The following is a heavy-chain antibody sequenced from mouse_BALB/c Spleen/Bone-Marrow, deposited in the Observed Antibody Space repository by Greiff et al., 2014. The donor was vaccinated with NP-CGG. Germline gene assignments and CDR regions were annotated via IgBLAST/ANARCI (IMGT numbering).Heavy chain of an antibody. CDR3: ARGNWEAMDY. Sequence: VQLVESGAELAKPGASVKMSCKASGYTFTSYWMHWVKQRPGQGLEWIGYINPRIGYNEYNQKFKDKATLTADKSSSTAYMQLSSLTSEDSAVYYCARGNWEAMDYWGQGTSVTVSS. D-gene: IGHD4-1*01. V-gene: IGHV1-7*01. CDR2: INPRIGYN. CDR1: GYTFTSYW. J-gene: IGHJ4*01.